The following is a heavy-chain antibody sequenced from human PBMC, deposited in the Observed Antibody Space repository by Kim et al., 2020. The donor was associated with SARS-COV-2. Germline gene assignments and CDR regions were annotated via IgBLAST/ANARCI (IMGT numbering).Heavy chain of an antibody. CDR2: FDREDDEP. J-gene: IGHJ5*02. CDR3: GAGISLVRGFALHS. Sequence: ASVKVSCKVSGFDLTELAMHWVRQAPGKGLEWMGSFDREDDEPMYAQNFQGRINMTEDTVTDTAYMALSSLGSDDTAIYYCGAGISLVRGFALHSWGRGTIVTVPS. D-gene: IGHD3-10*01. V-gene: IGHV1-24*01. CDR1: GFDLTELA.